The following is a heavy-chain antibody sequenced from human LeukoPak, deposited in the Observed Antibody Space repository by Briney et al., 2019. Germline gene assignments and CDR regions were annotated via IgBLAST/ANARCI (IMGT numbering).Heavy chain of an antibody. CDR1: GDSVSSSSAA. J-gene: IGHJ4*02. CDR2: TYYRSKWFN. D-gene: IGHD7-27*01. CDR3: ARGLLTGPYYFDY. Sequence: SQTLSLTCAISGDSVSSSSAAWNRIRQSPSRGLEWLGRTYYRSKWFNSYAVSVKSRITINPDTSKNQFSLQLNSVTPEDTAVYYCARGLLTGPYYFDYWGQGALVTVSS. V-gene: IGHV6-1*01.